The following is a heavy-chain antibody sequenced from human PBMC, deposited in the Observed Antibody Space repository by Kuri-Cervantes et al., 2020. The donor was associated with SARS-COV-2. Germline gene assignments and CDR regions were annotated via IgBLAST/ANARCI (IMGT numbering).Heavy chain of an antibody. CDR3: ERGTTGAFDI. CDR2: INPSGGST. V-gene: IGHV1-46*01. J-gene: IGHJ3*02. D-gene: IGHD1-14*01. Sequence: ASVKVSCKASGYTFTSYYMHWVRQAPGQGLEWMGIINPSGGSTSYAQKFQGRVTMTTDTSTSTAYMELRSLRSDDTAVYYCERGTTGAFDIWGQGTMVTVSS. CDR1: GYTFTSYY.